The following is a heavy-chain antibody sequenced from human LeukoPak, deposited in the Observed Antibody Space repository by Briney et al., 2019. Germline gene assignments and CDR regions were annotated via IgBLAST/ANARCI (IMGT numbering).Heavy chain of an antibody. V-gene: IGHV3-30*02. Sequence: GGSLRLSCAASGFTFSSYGMHWVRQAPGKGLEWVAYIRYDGSNKYYADSVKGRFTISRDNSKKTLYLQMNSLRAEDTAVYYCARDRRGESITMVRGVIITGPGYWSQGTLVTVSS. J-gene: IGHJ4*02. CDR1: GFTFSSYG. CDR2: IRYDGSNK. D-gene: IGHD3-10*01. CDR3: ARDRRGESITMVRGVIITGPGY.